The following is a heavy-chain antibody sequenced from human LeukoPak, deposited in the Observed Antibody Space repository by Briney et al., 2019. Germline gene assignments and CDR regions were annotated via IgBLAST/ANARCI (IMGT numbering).Heavy chain of an antibody. D-gene: IGHD3-22*01. V-gene: IGHV4-38-2*01. CDR1: GYSISSGYY. CDR3: ARVRRGGGTMIVVVITRGDFDY. J-gene: IGHJ4*02. CDR2: IYHSGST. Sequence: PSETLSLTCAVSGYSISSGYYWGWIRQPPGKGLEWIGSIYHSGSTYYNPSLKSRVTISVDTSKNQFSLKLSSVTAADTAVYYCARVRRGGGTMIVVVITRGDFDYWGQGTLVTVSS.